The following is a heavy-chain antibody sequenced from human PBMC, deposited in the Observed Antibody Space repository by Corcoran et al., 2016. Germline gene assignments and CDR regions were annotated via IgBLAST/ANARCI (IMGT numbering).Heavy chain of an antibody. CDR3: ARDEEGVATISLDY. CDR1: GFTFSSYS. V-gene: IGHV3-48*04. CDR2: ISSSSSTI. J-gene: IGHJ4*02. Sequence: EVQLVEYGGGLVQPGGSLRLSCAASGFTFSSYSMNWVRQAPGKGLEWVSYISSSSSTIYYADSVKGRFTISRDNAKNSLYLQMNSLRAEDTAVDYCARDEEGVATISLDYWGQGTLVTVSS. D-gene: IGHD5-12*01.